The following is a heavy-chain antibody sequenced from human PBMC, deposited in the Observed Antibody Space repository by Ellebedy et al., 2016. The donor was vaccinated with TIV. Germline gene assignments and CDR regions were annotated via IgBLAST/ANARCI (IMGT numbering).Heavy chain of an antibody. CDR2: ISTSSSYI. CDR3: ARDRDGYIGQIDY. CDR1: GFTFSTYT. V-gene: IGHV3-21*04. J-gene: IGHJ4*02. Sequence: PGGSLRLSCAASGFTFSTYTMNWVRQAPGKGLEWVSSISTSSSYIYYADSVKGRFTISRDNAKNSLYLQMNSLRAEDTAVYYCARDRDGYIGQIDYWGQGTLVTVSS. D-gene: IGHD5-24*01.